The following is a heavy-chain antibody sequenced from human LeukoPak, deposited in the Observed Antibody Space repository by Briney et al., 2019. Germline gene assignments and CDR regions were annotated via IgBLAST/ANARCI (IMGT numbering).Heavy chain of an antibody. V-gene: IGHV4-39*07. J-gene: IGHJ4*02. CDR1: GGSISSSSYY. CDR3: ARVGAVADGFGY. CDR2: IYYSGST. D-gene: IGHD6-19*01. Sequence: SETLSLTCTVSGGSISSSSYYWGWIRQPPGKGLEWIGSIYYSGSTYYNPSLKSRVTISVDTSKNQFSLKLSSVTAADTAVYYCARVGAVADGFGYWGQGTLVTVSS.